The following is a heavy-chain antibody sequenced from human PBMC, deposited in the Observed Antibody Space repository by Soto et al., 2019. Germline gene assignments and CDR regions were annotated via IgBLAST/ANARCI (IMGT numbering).Heavy chain of an antibody. CDR3: ARGYTMVRGVIPYYHYYGMDV. V-gene: IGHV1-69*13. Sequence: SSVKVSCKASGGTFSSYAISWVRQAPGQGLEWMGGIIPIFGTANYAQKFQGRVTITADESTSTAYMELSSLRSEDTAVYYCARGYTMVRGVIPYYHYYGMDVWGQRSTVTVSS. D-gene: IGHD3-10*01. CDR2: IIPIFGTA. J-gene: IGHJ6*02. CDR1: GGTFSSYA.